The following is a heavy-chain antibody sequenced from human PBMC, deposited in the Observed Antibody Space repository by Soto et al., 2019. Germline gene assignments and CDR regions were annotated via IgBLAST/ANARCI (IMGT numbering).Heavy chain of an antibody. CDR3: ARAYCSGGSCYSTV. V-gene: IGHV4-59*01. D-gene: IGHD2-15*01. Sequence: SETLSLTCTVSGGSISSYYWSWIRQPPGKGLEWIGYIYYSGSTNYNPSLKSRVTISVDTSKNQFSLKLSPVTAADTAVYYCARAYCSGGSCYSTVWGQGTMVTVSS. CDR1: GGSISSYY. J-gene: IGHJ3*01. CDR2: IYYSGST.